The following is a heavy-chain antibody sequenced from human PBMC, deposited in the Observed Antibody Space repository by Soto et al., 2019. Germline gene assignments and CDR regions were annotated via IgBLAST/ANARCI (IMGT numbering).Heavy chain of an antibody. CDR1: GGTFSSYA. CDR3: ARVGAARPYYYYYGMDV. Sequence: QVQLVQSGAEVKKPGSSVKVSCKASGGTFSSYAISWVRQATGQGLEWMGGIIPIFGTANYAQKFQGRVTITADESTSTAYMELSSLRSEDTAVYYCARVGAARPYYYYYGMDVWGQGTTVTVSS. CDR2: IIPIFGTA. J-gene: IGHJ6*02. V-gene: IGHV1-69*12. D-gene: IGHD6-6*01.